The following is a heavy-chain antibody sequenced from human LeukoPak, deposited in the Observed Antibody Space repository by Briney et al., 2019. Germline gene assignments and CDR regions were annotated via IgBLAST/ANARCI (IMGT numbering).Heavy chain of an antibody. D-gene: IGHD2-2*01. CDR1: GYTFTGYY. V-gene: IGHV1-2*02. CDR2: INPNSGGT. J-gene: IGHJ5*02. CDR3: ARGGLIVVVPAAKYNWFDP. Sequence: EASVKVSCKASGYTFTGYYMHWVRQAPGQGLEWMGWINPNSGGTNYGQKFQGRVTMTRDTSISTAYMELSRLRSDDTAVYYCARGGLIVVVPAAKYNWFDPWGQGTLVTVSS.